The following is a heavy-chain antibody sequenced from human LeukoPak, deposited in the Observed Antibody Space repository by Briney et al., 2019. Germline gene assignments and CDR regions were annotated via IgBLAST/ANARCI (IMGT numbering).Heavy chain of an antibody. CDR3: AREGYSGFRHPFEYYYYGMDV. CDR1: GFTVSSNY. J-gene: IGHJ6*02. Sequence: PRGSLRLSCAASGFTVSSNYMSWVRQAPGKGLEWVSVIYIAGSTYYADFVRGRFTISRHNSKNTLYLQMNSLRAEDTAVSYCAREGYSGFRHPFEYYYYGMDVWGQGTTVTVSS. D-gene: IGHD3-10*01. V-gene: IGHV3-53*04. CDR2: IYIAGST.